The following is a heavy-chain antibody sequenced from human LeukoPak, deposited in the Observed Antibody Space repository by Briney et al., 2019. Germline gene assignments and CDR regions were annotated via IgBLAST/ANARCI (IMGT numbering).Heavy chain of an antibody. CDR2: IYYSGRT. CDR1: GGSISSYY. V-gene: IGHV4-59*12. CDR3: AREFDY. Sequence: SETLSLTCTVSGGSISSYYWSWIRQPPGKGLEWIGYIYYSGRTSYNPSLKSRLTISLDTSKNQFSLNLTSVTAADTAVYYCAREFDYWGQGTLVTVSS. J-gene: IGHJ4*02.